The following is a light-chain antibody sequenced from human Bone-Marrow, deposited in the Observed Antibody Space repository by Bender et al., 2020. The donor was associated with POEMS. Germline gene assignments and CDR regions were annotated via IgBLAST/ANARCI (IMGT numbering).Light chain of an antibody. CDR1: NIGHKN. V-gene: IGLV3-19*01. CDR2: SKD. J-gene: IGLJ2*01. CDR3: YSRDISGNLVV. Sequence: SYVLAQAPSLSVAPGRTATITCGGHNIGHKNVHWYQQKPRQAPLLVIYSKDNRPSGIPDRFSGSGSGDTASLAITGAQAEDEADYYCYSRDISGNLVVFGGGTKLTVL.